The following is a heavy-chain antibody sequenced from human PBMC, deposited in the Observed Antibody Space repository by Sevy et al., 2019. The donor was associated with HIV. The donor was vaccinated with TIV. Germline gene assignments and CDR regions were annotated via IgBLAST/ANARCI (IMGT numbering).Heavy chain of an antibody. CDR1: GGSISSGSYY. Sequence: SETLSLTCTVSGGSISSGSYYWSWIRQPAGKGLEWIGRIYTSGSTNYNPSLKSRVTISVDTSKNQFSLKLSSVTAADTAMYYCARASSSGWYNGWFDPWGQGTLVTVSS. CDR3: ARASSSGWYNGWFDP. J-gene: IGHJ5*02. CDR2: IYTSGST. D-gene: IGHD6-19*01. V-gene: IGHV4-61*02.